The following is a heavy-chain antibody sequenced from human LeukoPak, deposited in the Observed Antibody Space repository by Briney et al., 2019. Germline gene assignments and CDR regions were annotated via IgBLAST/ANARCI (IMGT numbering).Heavy chain of an antibody. J-gene: IGHJ4*02. D-gene: IGHD3-10*01. Sequence: GESLKISCKGSGYSFTTYWIGWVRQMPGKGLEWMGMIYPGDSDTRYSPSFQGQVTISADKSISTAYLQWSSLKASDSAMYYCARTYYYGSGSYYLDYWGQGTLVTVSS. CDR3: ARTYYYGSGSYYLDY. CDR1: GYSFTTYW. V-gene: IGHV5-51*01. CDR2: IYPGDSDT.